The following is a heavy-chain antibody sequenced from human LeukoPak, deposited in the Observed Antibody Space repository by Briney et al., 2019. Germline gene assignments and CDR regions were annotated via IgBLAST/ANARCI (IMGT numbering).Heavy chain of an antibody. Sequence: SETLSLTCTVSGYSISSGYYWGWIRQPPGKGLEWIGSIYHSGSTYYNPSLKSRVTISVDTSKNQFSLKLSSVTAADTAVYYCAASVGAADFDYWDQGTLVTVSS. J-gene: IGHJ4*02. CDR2: IYHSGST. D-gene: IGHD1-26*01. V-gene: IGHV4-38-2*02. CDR1: GYSISSGYY. CDR3: AASVGAADFDY.